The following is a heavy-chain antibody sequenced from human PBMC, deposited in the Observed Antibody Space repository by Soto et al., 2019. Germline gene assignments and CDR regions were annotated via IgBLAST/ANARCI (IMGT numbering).Heavy chain of an antibody. V-gene: IGHV1-18*01. D-gene: IGHD2-2*01. CDR2: ISAYNGNT. J-gene: IGHJ6*02. Sequence: QVQLVQSGAEVKKPGASVKVSCKASGYTFTSYGISWVRQAPGQGLEWMGWISAYNGNTNYAQKLQGRVTMTTDTSTSTAYMELRSPRSDDTAVYYCARESPYRSSTSCYVGYYYYGMDVWGQGTTVTVSS. CDR3: ARESPYRSSTSCYVGYYYYGMDV. CDR1: GYTFTSYG.